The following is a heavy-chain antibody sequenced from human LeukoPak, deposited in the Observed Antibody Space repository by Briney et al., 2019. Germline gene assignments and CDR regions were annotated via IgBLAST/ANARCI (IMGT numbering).Heavy chain of an antibody. J-gene: IGHJ5*02. Sequence: SETLSLTCTVSGGSISSYYWSWIRQPPGKGLEWIGYVYYSGSTNYNPSLKSRVTISVDTSKNQFSLKLSSVTAADTAVYYCAIWRGLGYCSSTSCFRFDPWGQGTLVTVSS. CDR3: AIWRGLGYCSSTSCFRFDP. D-gene: IGHD2-2*01. CDR1: GGSISSYY. CDR2: VYYSGST. V-gene: IGHV4-59*01.